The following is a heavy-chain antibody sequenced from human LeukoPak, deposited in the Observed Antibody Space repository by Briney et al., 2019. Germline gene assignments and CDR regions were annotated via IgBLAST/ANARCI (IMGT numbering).Heavy chain of an antibody. Sequence: SETLSLTCIVSGGSISSYYWSWIRQPPGKGLDWIGYIYYSGSTNYNPSLERRVTMSLDTSKNQFSLKLNSVTAADTAVYYCARDLLGDGRLLDIWGQGTMVTVSS. CDR3: ARDLLGDGRLLDI. CDR2: IYYSGST. V-gene: IGHV4-59*01. D-gene: IGHD5-24*01. CDR1: GGSISSYY. J-gene: IGHJ3*02.